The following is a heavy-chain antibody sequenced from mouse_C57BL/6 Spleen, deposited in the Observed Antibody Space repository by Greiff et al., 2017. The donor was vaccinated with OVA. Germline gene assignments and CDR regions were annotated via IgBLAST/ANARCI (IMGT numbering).Heavy chain of an antibody. CDR1: GFTFSDYG. Sequence: DVMLVESGGGLVKPGGSLKLSCAASGFTFSDYGMHWVRQAPEKGLEWVAYISSGSSTIYYADTVKGRFTISRDNAKNTLCLQMTSLRSEDTAMYYCARHDGYLDYYAMDDWGQGTSVTVSS. J-gene: IGHJ4*01. V-gene: IGHV5-17*01. CDR3: ARHDGYLDYYAMDD. D-gene: IGHD2-3*01. CDR2: ISSGSSTI.